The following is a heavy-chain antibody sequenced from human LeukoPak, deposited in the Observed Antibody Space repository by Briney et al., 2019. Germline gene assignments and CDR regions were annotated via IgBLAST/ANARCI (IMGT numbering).Heavy chain of an antibody. V-gene: IGHV3-74*03. Sequence: GSLTLPFAASGFTFSSYWMHWVRQAPGKGLVWVSRINSDGTSTMFADSVKGRFTISRDNAKNTLYLQMNSLRAEDTAVYYCATAQRYTSFSSDFDYWGQGTLVTVSS. CDR3: ATAQRYTSFSSDFDY. D-gene: IGHD2/OR15-2a*01. J-gene: IGHJ4*02. CDR2: INSDGTST. CDR1: GFTFSSYW.